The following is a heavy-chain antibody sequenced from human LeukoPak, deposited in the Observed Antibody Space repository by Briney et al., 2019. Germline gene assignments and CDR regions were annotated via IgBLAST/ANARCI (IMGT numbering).Heavy chain of an antibody. Sequence: ASVKVSCKTSGFTFTGYYIHWVRQAPGQRFEWLGWINPSTGGTDYAQNFQGRLTLTRDTSINTAYLELSSLRIDDTAVYYCMRDGVDYWNDYWGQGTLVTVSS. CDR1: GFTFTGYY. CDR2: INPSTGGT. CDR3: MRDGVDYWNDY. V-gene: IGHV1-2*02. D-gene: IGHD1-1*01. J-gene: IGHJ4*02.